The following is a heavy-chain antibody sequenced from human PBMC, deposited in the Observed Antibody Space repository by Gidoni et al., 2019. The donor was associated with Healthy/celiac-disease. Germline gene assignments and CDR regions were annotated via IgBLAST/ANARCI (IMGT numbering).Heavy chain of an antibody. D-gene: IGHD6-6*01. CDR2: IWYDGSNK. V-gene: IGHV3-33*01. Sequence: QVQLVESGGGVVQPGRSLRLSCAASGFTFSSYGMHWVRQAPGKGLEWVAVIWYDGSNKYYADSVKGRFTISRDNSKNTLYLQMNSLRAEDTAVYYCARDDQMNENSSSPSGYWGQGTLVTVSS. J-gene: IGHJ4*02. CDR1: GFTFSSYG. CDR3: ARDDQMNENSSSPSGY.